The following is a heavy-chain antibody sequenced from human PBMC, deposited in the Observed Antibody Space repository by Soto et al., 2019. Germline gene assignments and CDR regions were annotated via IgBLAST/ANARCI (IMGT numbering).Heavy chain of an antibody. CDR1: GFNCNSYT. D-gene: IGHD2-15*01. V-gene: IGHV3-21*01. J-gene: IGHJ6*02. Sequence: PXGSLTLSFTAAGFNCNSYTINWVRQAPGKRLEWLSSISSSGYIFSTDSVRGRFTISRDNAKNSVYLQINSLRAEDTAVYFCARDCSGGSCYPGMDVWGQGTTVTVSS. CDR3: ARDCSGGSCYPGMDV. CDR2: ISSSGYI.